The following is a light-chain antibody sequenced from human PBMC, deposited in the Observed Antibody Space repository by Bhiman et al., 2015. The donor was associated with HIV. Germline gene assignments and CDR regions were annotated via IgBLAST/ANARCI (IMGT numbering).Light chain of an antibody. CDR2: GNS. Sequence: QSVLTQPPSVSGAPGQRVTISCTGSSSNIGAGYDVHWYQQLPGTAPQVLIHGNSNRPSGVPDRFSGSKSGTSASLAITGLQAEDEADYYCQSYDSSLSVWVFGGGTKLTVL. CDR1: SSNIGAGYD. J-gene: IGLJ3*02. V-gene: IGLV1-40*01. CDR3: QSYDSSLSVWV.